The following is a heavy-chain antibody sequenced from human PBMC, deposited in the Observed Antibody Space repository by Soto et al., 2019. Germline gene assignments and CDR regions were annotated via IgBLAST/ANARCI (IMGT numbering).Heavy chain of an antibody. CDR2: ISYDGSNK. J-gene: IGHJ6*02. CDR3: AIEWLGVAAHIYYYYYGMDV. Sequence: QVQLVESGGGVVQPGRSLRLSCAASGFTFSSYAMHWVRQAPGKGLEWVAVISYDGSNKYYADSVKGRFTISRDNSKNTLYLQMNSLRAEDTAVYYCAIEWLGVAAHIYYYYYGMDVWGQGTTVTVSS. V-gene: IGHV3-30-3*01. CDR1: GFTFSSYA. D-gene: IGHD2-15*01.